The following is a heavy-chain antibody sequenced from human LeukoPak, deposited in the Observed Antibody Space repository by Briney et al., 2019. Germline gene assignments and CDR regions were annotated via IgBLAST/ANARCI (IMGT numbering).Heavy chain of an antibody. Sequence: KPSETLSLTCTASGGSISSYYWSWIRQPPGKGLERIGYIYYSGSTNYNPSLKSRVTISVDTSKNQFSLKLSSVTAADTAVYYCARDKVVPAAIYYYYYMDVWGKGTTVTVSS. CDR1: GGSISSYY. CDR3: ARDKVVPAAIYYYYYMDV. CDR2: IYYSGST. V-gene: IGHV4-59*01. J-gene: IGHJ6*03. D-gene: IGHD2-2*01.